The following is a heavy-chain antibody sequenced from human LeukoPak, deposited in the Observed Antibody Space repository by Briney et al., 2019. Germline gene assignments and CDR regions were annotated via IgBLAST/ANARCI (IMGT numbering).Heavy chain of an antibody. J-gene: IGHJ3*02. Sequence: GGSLRLSCAASGFTFSGSGMSWVRQAPGKGLEWVSSISSSSSYIYYADSVKGRFTISRDNAKNSLYLQMNSLRAEDTAVYYCARDLPSSSWYEDAFDIWGQGTKVAVSS. CDR3: ARDLPSSSWYEDAFDI. CDR2: ISSSSSYI. CDR1: GFTFSGSG. V-gene: IGHV3-21*01. D-gene: IGHD6-13*01.